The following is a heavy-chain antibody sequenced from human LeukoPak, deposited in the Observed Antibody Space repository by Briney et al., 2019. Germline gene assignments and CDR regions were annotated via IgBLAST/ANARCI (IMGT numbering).Heavy chain of an antibody. CDR3: SRSLDY. CDR2: INQDGSIQ. J-gene: IGHJ4*02. Sequence: GGSLRLSCAASGFPFSDYCMDWVAQAPGKGMEWVANINQDGSIQYYADSVRGRFIISRNNAKNSLYLQMYSLRAEDTAIYFCSRSLDYLGQGALVTVSS. V-gene: IGHV3-7*01. CDR1: GFPFSDYC.